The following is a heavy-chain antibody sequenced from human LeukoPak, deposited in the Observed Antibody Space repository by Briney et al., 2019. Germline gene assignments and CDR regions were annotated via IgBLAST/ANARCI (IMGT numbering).Heavy chain of an antibody. CDR1: GYTFTSYG. Sequence: ASVKVSCKASGYTFTSYGISWVRQAPGQGLEWMGWISAYNGNTNYAQKLQGRVTMTTDTSTSTAYTELRSLRSDDTAVYYCARDVLGRIAAAGTGWFDPWGQGTLVTVSS. CDR3: ARDVLGRIAAAGTGWFDP. CDR2: ISAYNGNT. J-gene: IGHJ5*02. V-gene: IGHV1-18*01. D-gene: IGHD6-13*01.